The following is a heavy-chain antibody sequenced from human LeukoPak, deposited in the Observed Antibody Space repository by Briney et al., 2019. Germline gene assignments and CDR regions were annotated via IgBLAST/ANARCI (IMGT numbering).Heavy chain of an antibody. CDR3: ARVTYYYGSGSYAFDI. V-gene: IGHV4-59*01. CDR2: IYYSGST. CDR1: GGSISSYY. J-gene: IGHJ3*02. D-gene: IGHD3-10*01. Sequence: PSETLSLTCTVSGGSISSYYWSWIRQPPGKGLEWIGYIYYSGSTNYNPSLKSRVTISVDTSKNQFSLKLSSVTAADTAVYYCARVTYYYGSGSYAFDIWGQGTMVTVSS.